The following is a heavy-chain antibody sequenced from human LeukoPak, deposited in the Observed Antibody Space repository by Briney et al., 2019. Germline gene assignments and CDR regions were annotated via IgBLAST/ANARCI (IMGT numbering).Heavy chain of an antibody. CDR1: GFTFSNAW. Sequence: GGSLRLSCAASGFTFSNAWMSWVRQTPGKGLEWVGRIKSKTDGGTTDYAAPVKGRFTISRDDSKNTLYLQMNSLKTEDTAVCYCTTDYYGSGSYPDAFDIWGRGTMVTVSS. J-gene: IGHJ3*02. V-gene: IGHV3-15*01. D-gene: IGHD3-10*01. CDR3: TTDYYGSGSYPDAFDI. CDR2: IKSKTDGGTT.